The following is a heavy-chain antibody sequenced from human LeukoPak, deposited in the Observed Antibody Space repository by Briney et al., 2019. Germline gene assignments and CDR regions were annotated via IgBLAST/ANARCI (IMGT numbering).Heavy chain of an antibody. Sequence: SVKVSCKASGGTFSSYAISWVRQAPGQGLEWMGGIIPIFGTANYAQKFQGRVTITTDESTSTAYMELSSLRSEDTAVYYCARGSYYGGGIDYWGQGTLVTVSS. CDR1: GGTFSSYA. J-gene: IGHJ4*02. V-gene: IGHV1-69*05. D-gene: IGHD1-26*01. CDR2: IIPIFGTA. CDR3: ARGSYYGGGIDY.